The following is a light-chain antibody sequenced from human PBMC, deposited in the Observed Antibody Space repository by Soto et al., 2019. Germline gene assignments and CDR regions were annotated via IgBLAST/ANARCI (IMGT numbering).Light chain of an antibody. CDR3: QSNYNGRSRVV. V-gene: IGLV1-40*01. J-gene: IGLJ3*02. CDR2: RNN. CDR1: SSNIGAGFD. Sequence: QSVLPLPPSVSGAPGHTVTISCTGSSSNIGAGFDVHWYQQIPGKDPKVLIYRNNNRPSGVHDRFSGSKSDTSAALASTGLQAEDEADYYCQSNYNGRSRVVFGGGTKLTVL.